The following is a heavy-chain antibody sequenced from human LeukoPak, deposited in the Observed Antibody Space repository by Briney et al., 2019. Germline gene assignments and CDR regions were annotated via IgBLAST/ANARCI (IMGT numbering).Heavy chain of an antibody. CDR1: GFTVSSNY. D-gene: IGHD1-26*01. CDR3: ARGGIVGATTFPY. Sequence: GGSLRLSCAASGFTVSSNYMSWVRRAPGKGLEWVSVIYSGGSTYYADSVKGRFTISRDNSKNTLYLQMNSLRAEDTAVYYCARGGIVGATTFPYWGQGTLVTVSS. CDR2: IYSGGST. J-gene: IGHJ4*02. V-gene: IGHV3-53*01.